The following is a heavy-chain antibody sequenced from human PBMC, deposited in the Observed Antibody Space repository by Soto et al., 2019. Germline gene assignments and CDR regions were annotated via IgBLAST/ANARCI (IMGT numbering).Heavy chain of an antibody. Sequence: QVHLVQSGAEVRKPGASVKVSCKASGYTFSSYAMHWVRQAPGQRLEWMGWINAGYGNTKSSQKFQDRVTISRDTSASTPNMELTGLRSKDRAVYYCGRDMGDEPFHFGGQEPRATVSS. V-gene: IGHV1-3*01. J-gene: IGHJ4*02. CDR3: GRDMGDEPFHF. D-gene: IGHD3-16*01. CDR2: INAGYGNT. CDR1: GYTFSSYA.